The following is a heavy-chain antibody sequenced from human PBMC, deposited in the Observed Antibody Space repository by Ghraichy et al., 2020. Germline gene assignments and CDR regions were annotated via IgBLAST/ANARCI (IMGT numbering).Heavy chain of an antibody. J-gene: IGHJ4*02. Sequence: GGSLRLSCAASGFTFSSYGMHWVRQAPGKGLEWVAVIWYDGSNKYYADSVKGRFTISRDNSKNTLYLQMNSLRAEDTAVYYCAREVYSYGSLYCDYWGQGTLVTVSS. CDR1: GFTFSSYG. CDR3: AREVYSYGSLYCDY. D-gene: IGHD5-18*01. CDR2: IWYDGSNK. V-gene: IGHV3-33*01.